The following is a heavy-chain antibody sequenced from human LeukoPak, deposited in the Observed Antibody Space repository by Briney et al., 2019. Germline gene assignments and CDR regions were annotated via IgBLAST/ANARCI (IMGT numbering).Heavy chain of an antibody. CDR1: GFTFNSYA. CDR2: ISASGGST. J-gene: IGHJ4*02. CDR3: TRGKEYFDWLLRAYYFDY. D-gene: IGHD3-9*01. Sequence: GGSLRLSCAASGFTFNSYAMSWVRQAPGKGLEWVSGISASGGSTYYADSVKGRFTISRDNSKNTLYLQMNSLRAEDTAVYYCTRGKEYFDWLLRAYYFDYWGQGTLVTVSS. V-gene: IGHV3-23*01.